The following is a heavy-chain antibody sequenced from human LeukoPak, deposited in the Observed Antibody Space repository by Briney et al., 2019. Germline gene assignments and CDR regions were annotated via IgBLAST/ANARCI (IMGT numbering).Heavy chain of an antibody. Sequence: PGGSLRLSCAASGFTMHTYGMHWVRQAPGKGLEYVSGISPDGSITYYANSVRGRFTISRDNSNYMVYLQMVSLTTDDMAVYYCARGAQLTDYRGPGIMVAVSS. D-gene: IGHD6-6*01. J-gene: IGHJ4*02. CDR2: ISPDGSIT. CDR3: ARGAQLTDY. CDR1: GFTMHTYG. V-gene: IGHV3-64*01.